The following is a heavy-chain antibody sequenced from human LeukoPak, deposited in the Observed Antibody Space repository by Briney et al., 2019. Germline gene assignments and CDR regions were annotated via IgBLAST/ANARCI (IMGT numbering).Heavy chain of an antibody. V-gene: IGHV4-30-2*01. CDR3: ARGSSWYFAKIDY. J-gene: IGHJ4*02. CDR1: GGSISSGGYS. D-gene: IGHD6-13*01. CDR2: IYHSGST. Sequence: PSETLSLTCAVSGGSISSGGYSWSWIRQPPGKGLEWIGYIYHSGSTYYNPSLKSRVTISVDRSKNQFSLKLSSVTAADTAVYYCARGSSWYFAKIDYWGQGTLVTVSS.